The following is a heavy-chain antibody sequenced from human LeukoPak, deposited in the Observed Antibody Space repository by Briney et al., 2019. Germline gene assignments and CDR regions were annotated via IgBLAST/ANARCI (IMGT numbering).Heavy chain of an antibody. Sequence: PSETLSLTCTVSGGSISSGSYYWSWIRQPAGKGLEWIGRIYTSGSTNYNPSLKSRVTISVDTSKNQFSLKLSSVTAADTAVYYCASYSSSWANTDHWGQGTLVTVSS. V-gene: IGHV4-61*02. CDR3: ASYSSSWANTDH. D-gene: IGHD6-13*01. CDR1: GGSISSGSYY. CDR2: IYTSGST. J-gene: IGHJ4*02.